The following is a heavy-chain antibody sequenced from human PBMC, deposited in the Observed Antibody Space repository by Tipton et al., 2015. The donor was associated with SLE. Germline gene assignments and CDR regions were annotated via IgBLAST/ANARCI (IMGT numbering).Heavy chain of an antibody. CDR1: GFTFSSYA. J-gene: IGHJ3*01. Sequence: GSLRLSCAASGFTFSSYAMSWVRQAPGKGLEWVSAISGGGGSNYYADSVRGRFTISRDNSKNTLYLQMNSLRAEDTAVYYCATPLGTTWINPGGAFDLWGQGTMVTVSS. V-gene: IGHV3-23*01. CDR3: ATPLGTTWINPGGAFDL. CDR2: ISGGGGSN. D-gene: IGHD2/OR15-2a*01.